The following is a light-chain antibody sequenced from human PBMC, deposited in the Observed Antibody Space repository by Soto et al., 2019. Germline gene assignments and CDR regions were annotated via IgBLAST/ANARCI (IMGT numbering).Light chain of an antibody. CDR1: SSDVGGHDY. CDR2: EVR. J-gene: IGLJ1*01. V-gene: IGLV2-14*01. CDR3: SSYSSTTLV. Sequence: QSGLTQPASVSGSPGQSITISCTGTSSDVGGHDYVSWYQQHPGKAPKLIIYEVRNRPSGVSNRFSGSKSGNTASLTISGLQAEDEADYYCSSYSSTTLVFGTGTQVTVL.